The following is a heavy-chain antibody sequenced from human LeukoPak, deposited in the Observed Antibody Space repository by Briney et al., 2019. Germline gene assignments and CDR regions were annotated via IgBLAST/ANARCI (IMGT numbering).Heavy chain of an antibody. CDR2: ISYGGNEK. V-gene: IGHV3-30*18. D-gene: IGHD5-24*01. J-gene: IGHJ4*02. Sequence: GGSLRLSCAASGFTFSTYGMLWVRQAPGKGLEWAAVISYGGNEKYYADSVKGRFTISRDNSKNTLYLQMNGLRTEDTAVYYCAKVAEMATTTGYFDYWGQGTLVTVYS. CDR1: GFTFSTYG. CDR3: AKVAEMATTTGYFDY.